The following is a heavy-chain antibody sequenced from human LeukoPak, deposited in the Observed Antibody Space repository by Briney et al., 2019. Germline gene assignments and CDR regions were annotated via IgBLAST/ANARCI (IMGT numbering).Heavy chain of an antibody. J-gene: IGHJ3*02. CDR3: ARWATHPGAFDI. D-gene: IGHD5-12*01. Sequence: EASVKVSCKSSGYTFTSYGISWVRQAPGQGLEWMGWISAYNGNTNYAQKLQGRVTMTTDTSTSTAYMELRSLRSDDTAVYYCARWATHPGAFDIWGQGTMVTVSS. V-gene: IGHV1-18*01. CDR1: GYTFTSYG. CDR2: ISAYNGNT.